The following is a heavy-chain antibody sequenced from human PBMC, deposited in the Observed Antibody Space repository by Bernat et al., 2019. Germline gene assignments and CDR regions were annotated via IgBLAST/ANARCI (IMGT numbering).Heavy chain of an antibody. CDR1: GFTFSSYG. Sequence: QVQLVESGGGVVQPGRSLRLSCAASGFTFSSYGMHWVRQAPGKGLEWVAVIWYDGSNKYYADSVKGRFTISRDNSKNTLYLQMNSLRAEDTAVYYCARGSAAMVTYYYYYMDVWGKGTTVTVSS. CDR2: IWYDGSNK. V-gene: IGHV3-33*01. J-gene: IGHJ6*03. CDR3: ARGSAAMVTYYYYYMDV. D-gene: IGHD5-18*01.